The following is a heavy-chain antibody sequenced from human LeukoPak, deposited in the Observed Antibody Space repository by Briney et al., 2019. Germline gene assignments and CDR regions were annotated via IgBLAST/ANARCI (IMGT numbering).Heavy chain of an antibody. Sequence: GRSLRLSCVASGVTIGNYGIHWVRQAPGKGLEWVAVISYDGTDRHYGDSVKGRFTVSRDNSKNTLYLQMNSLRPEDTAVYYCAKGVGYFFDPWGQGTLVTVSS. J-gene: IGHJ5*02. V-gene: IGHV3-30*18. CDR2: ISYDGTDR. CDR1: GVTIGNYG. D-gene: IGHD3-22*01. CDR3: AKGVGYFFDP.